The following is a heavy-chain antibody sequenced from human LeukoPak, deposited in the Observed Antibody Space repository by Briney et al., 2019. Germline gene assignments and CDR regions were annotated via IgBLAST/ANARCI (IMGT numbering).Heavy chain of an antibody. Sequence: GGSLRLSCAASGFTFSSYSMNWVRQAPRKGLEWVSSISSSSSYIYYADSVKGRFTISRDNSKNSLYMQMNSLRAKNTAVYYCAKFLVYGDYAEYFQHWGQGTLVTVSS. CDR3: AKFLVYGDYAEYFQH. D-gene: IGHD4-17*01. V-gene: IGHV3-21*04. CDR2: ISSSSSYI. CDR1: GFTFSSYS. J-gene: IGHJ1*01.